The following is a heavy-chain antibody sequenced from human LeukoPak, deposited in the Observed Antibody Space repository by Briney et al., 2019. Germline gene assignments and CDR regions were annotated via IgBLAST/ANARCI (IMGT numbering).Heavy chain of an antibody. CDR1: GGSISSYY. CDR3: ARERGYSGYDSFYYFDY. V-gene: IGHV4-59*01. J-gene: IGHJ4*02. Sequence: SETLSLTCTVSGGSISSYYWSWIRQPPGKGLEWIGYIYYSGSTNYNPSLKSRVTISVDTSKNQFSLKLSSVTAADTAVCYCARERGYSGYDSFYYFDYWGQGTLVTVSS. D-gene: IGHD5-12*01. CDR2: IYYSGST.